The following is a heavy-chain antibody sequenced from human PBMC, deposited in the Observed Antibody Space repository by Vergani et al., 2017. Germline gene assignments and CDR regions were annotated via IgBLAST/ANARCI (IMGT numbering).Heavy chain of an antibody. CDR3: ARGYGSGSYYHDY. D-gene: IGHD3-10*01. J-gene: IGHJ4*02. Sequence: QLQLQESGSGLVQPSQTLSLTCAVSGGSISSGGYSWSWIRQPPGTGLEWIGYIYHSGSTYYNPSLKSRGTISVDRSKNQFSLKLSSVTAADTAVYYCARGYGSGSYYHDYWGQGTLVTVSS. CDR2: IYHSGST. V-gene: IGHV4-30-2*01. CDR1: GGSISSGGYS.